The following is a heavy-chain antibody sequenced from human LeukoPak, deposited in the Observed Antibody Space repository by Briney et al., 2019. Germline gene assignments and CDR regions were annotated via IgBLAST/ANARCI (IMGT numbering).Heavy chain of an antibody. D-gene: IGHD5-18*01. Sequence: GGSLRLSCAVSGFTFGSYWMTWVRQAPGKGLEWVANIKPDGSEKNYVDSVRGRFTISRDNAKNSLYLQMNSLRGEDTAVYYCARTDAASSGSYWGQGTLVTVSS. J-gene: IGHJ4*02. CDR1: GFTFGSYW. CDR2: IKPDGSEK. CDR3: ARTDAASSGSY. V-gene: IGHV3-7*01.